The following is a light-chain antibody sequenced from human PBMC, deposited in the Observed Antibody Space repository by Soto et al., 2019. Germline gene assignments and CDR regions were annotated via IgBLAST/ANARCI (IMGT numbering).Light chain of an antibody. Sequence: QSVLTQPASVSGSPGQTITISCTGTSSDVGGYAYVSWYQQYPGKVPKLVISEVSNRPSGVSHRFSGSRSGNTASLTISGLQAEDEADYHCSSYTSSTIPVFGGGTKLTVL. J-gene: IGLJ2*01. CDR2: EVS. CDR1: SSDVGGYAY. V-gene: IGLV2-14*01. CDR3: SSYTSSTIPV.